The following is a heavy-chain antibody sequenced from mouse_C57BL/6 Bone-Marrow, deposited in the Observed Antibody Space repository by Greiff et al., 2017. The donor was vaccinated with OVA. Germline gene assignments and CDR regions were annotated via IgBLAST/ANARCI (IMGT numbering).Heavy chain of an antibody. CDR3: ARDGSSYDYAMDD. CDR2: IAPSDSEN. V-gene: IGHV1-52*01. Sequence: QVQLKQPGAELVRPGSSVTLSCKASGYTFTSYWMHWVKQRPIQGLAWIGNIAPSDSENPYNQKFKDKATLTVDKSSSTAYMQLSSLTSEDSAVYYWARDGSSYDYAMDDWGQGTAVTVSS. CDR1: GYTFTSYW. D-gene: IGHD1-1*01. J-gene: IGHJ4*01.